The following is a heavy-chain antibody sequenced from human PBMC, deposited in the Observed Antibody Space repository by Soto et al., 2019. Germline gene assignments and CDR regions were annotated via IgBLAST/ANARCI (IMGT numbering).Heavy chain of an antibody. CDR3: ARVLPDYDILTGYYRPYYYYYYMDV. J-gene: IGHJ6*03. V-gene: IGHV5-51*01. D-gene: IGHD3-9*01. Sequence: GESLKISCKGSGYSFTSYWIGWVRQMPWKGLEWMGIIYPGDSDTRYSPSFQGQVTISADKSISTAYLQWSSLKASDTAMYYCARVLPDYDILTGYYRPYYYYYYMDVWGKGTTVTVSS. CDR2: IYPGDSDT. CDR1: GYSFTSYW.